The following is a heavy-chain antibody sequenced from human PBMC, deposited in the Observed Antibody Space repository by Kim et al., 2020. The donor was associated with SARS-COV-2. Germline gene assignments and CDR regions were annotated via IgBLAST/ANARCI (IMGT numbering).Heavy chain of an antibody. J-gene: IGHJ4*02. CDR3: AKDRPVRGFLGEFDY. Sequence: GGSLRLSCAASGFTFSSYGMHWVRQAPGKGLEWVAVISYDGSNKYYADSVKGRFTISRDNSKNTLYLQMNSLRAEDTAVYYCAKDRPVRGFLGEFDYWGQGTLVTVSS. V-gene: IGHV3-30*18. CDR1: GFTFSSYG. CDR2: ISYDGSNK. D-gene: IGHD3-16*01.